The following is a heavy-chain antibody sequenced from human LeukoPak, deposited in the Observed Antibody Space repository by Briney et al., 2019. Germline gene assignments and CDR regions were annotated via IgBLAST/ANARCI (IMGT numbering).Heavy chain of an antibody. CDR1: GDSISSGDYY. J-gene: IGHJ4*02. CDR2: IYHSGTTYSGST. CDR3: ARAGGYGLIDY. V-gene: IGHV4-39*07. D-gene: IGHD5-18*01. Sequence: SETLSLTCTVSGDSISSGDYYWVWIRQPPGKGLEWIGSIYHSGTTYSGSTYYNPSPKSRVTISLDTSKNQFSLKVGSMTAADTAVYYCARAGGYGLIDYWGQGTMVTVSS.